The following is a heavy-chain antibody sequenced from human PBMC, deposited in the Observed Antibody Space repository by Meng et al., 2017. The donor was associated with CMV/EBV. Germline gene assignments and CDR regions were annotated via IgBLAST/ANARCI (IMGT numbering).Heavy chain of an antibody. CDR3: ARDGDWNYEGWFDP. V-gene: IGHV3-30-3*01. Sequence: ASVFTFSSYAMHWVRQAPGKGLEWVAVISYDGSNKYYADSVKGRFTISRDNSKNTLYLQMNSLRAEDTAVYYCARDGDWNYEGWFDPWGQGTLVTVSS. CDR1: VFTFSSYA. J-gene: IGHJ5*02. D-gene: IGHD1-7*01. CDR2: ISYDGSNK.